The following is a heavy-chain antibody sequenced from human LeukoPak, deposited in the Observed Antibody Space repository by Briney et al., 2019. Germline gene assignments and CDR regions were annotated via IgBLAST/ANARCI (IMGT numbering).Heavy chain of an antibody. CDR3: ARGKLGYCSSTSCYWFDP. CDR2: IYTSGST. D-gene: IGHD2-2*01. V-gene: IGHV4-4*07. Sequence: SETLSLTCTVSGGSISSYYWSWIRQPAGKGLEWIGRIYTSGSTNYNPSLKSRVTMSVDTSKNQFSLKLSSVTAADTAVYYCARGKLGYCSSTSCYWFDPWGQGTLVTVSS. J-gene: IGHJ5*02. CDR1: GGSISSYY.